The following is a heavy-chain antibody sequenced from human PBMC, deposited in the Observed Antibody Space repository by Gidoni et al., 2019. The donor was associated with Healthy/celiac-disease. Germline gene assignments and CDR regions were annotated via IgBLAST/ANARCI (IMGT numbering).Heavy chain of an antibody. Sequence: QITLKESGPTLVKPTQTPTLTCTFSGFSLSTSGVGVGWIRQPPGKALEWLALIYWDDDKRYSPSLKSMLTITNDTSKNQLVLTMTNMDPVDTATYYCAHSPINFWSGSAMDVWGKGTTVTVSS. V-gene: IGHV2-5*02. J-gene: IGHJ6*03. CDR3: AHSPINFWSGSAMDV. CDR2: IYWDDDK. D-gene: IGHD3-3*01. CDR1: GFSLSTSGVG.